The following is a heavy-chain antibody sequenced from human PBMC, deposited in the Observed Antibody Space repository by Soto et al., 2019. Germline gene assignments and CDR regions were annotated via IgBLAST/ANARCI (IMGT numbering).Heavy chain of an antibody. CDR1: GYSFATSG. D-gene: IGHD3-22*01. Sequence: QVKLVQSGTEVKKPGASIKVSCKASGYSFATSGMSWVRQAPGQGLEWMGWISAYNGNTNYDQNLQDRVTITTDTATGAAYLNLRNLRSDDTAVNYWARAGKYYVASGYANWGQGTLVTVSS. V-gene: IGHV1-18*01. CDR2: ISAYNGNT. CDR3: ARAGKYYVASGYAN. J-gene: IGHJ4*02.